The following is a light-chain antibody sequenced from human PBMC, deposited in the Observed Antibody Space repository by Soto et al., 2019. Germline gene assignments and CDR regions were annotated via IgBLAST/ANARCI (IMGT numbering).Light chain of an antibody. Sequence: QSVLTQPASVSGSPGQSIPISCTGTSSDVGGYNYVSWYQQHPGKAPKLMIYEVSNRPSGVSNRFSGSKSGNTASLTISGLQAEDEADYYCSSYTSSSTLYVFGTGTK. CDR3: SSYTSSSTLYV. CDR2: EVS. J-gene: IGLJ1*01. CDR1: SSDVGGYNY. V-gene: IGLV2-14*01.